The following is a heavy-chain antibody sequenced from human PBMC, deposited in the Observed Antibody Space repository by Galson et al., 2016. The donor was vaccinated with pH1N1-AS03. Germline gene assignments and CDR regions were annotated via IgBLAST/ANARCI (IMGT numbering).Heavy chain of an antibody. CDR1: GFTFSGYA. CDR3: GRTVTENVYYSGLDV. Sequence: SLRLSCAASGFTFSGYAMHWVRQAPGKGLEWLAVISYDGNNKYYSDSVKGRFSISRENFKNTLYLQMNSLRGEDAAVYYCGRTVTENVYYSGLDVWGQGTTVTVSS. J-gene: IGHJ6*02. V-gene: IGHV3-30*04. D-gene: IGHD2-21*02. CDR2: ISYDGNNK.